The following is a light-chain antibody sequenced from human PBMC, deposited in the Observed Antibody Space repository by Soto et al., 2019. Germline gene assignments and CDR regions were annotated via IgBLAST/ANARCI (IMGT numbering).Light chain of an antibody. CDR2: GAS. CDR3: QHFTNWPPT. Sequence: DIVLTQSPATLSVSPGERATLSCRASQSVSSNLAWYQQKPGQAPRLLIYGASTRAAGIPARFSGTGSGTEFALTISSLQSEDFAVYYCQHFTNWPPTFGQGTKVDIK. J-gene: IGKJ2*01. V-gene: IGKV3-15*01. CDR1: QSVSSN.